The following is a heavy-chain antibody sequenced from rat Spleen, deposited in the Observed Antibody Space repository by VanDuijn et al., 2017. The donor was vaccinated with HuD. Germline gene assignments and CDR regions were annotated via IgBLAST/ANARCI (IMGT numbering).Heavy chain of an antibody. Sequence: VQLVESGGGLVQPGKSLKLSCSASGFTFSSYGMHWIRQAPGKGLDWIACISSSSGTVYADAVKGRFTISRDNAKNTLYLQLNSLKSEDTAIYYCARSLGTTVATLDYWGQGVMVTVSS. CDR3: ARSLGTTVATLDY. D-gene: IGHD1-8*01. CDR2: ISSSSGT. V-gene: IGHV5-62*01. J-gene: IGHJ2*01. CDR1: GFTFSSYG.